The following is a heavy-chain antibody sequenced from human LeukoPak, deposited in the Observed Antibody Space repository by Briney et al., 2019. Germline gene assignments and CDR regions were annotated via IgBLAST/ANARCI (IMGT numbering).Heavy chain of an antibody. CDR1: GGSISSSSYY. D-gene: IGHD3-9*01. CDR3: ARFHYDILTGYIPSYYMDV. Sequence: SETLSLTCTVSGGSISSSSYYWGWIRQPPGKGLEWIGSIYYSGSTYYNPSLKSRVTISVDTSKNQFSLKLSSVTAADTAVYYCARFHYDILTGYIPSYYMDVWGKGTTVTISS. V-gene: IGHV4-39*01. CDR2: IYYSGST. J-gene: IGHJ6*03.